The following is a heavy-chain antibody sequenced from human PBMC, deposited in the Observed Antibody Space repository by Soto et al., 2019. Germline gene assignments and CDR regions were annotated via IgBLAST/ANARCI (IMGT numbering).Heavy chain of an antibody. J-gene: IGHJ2*01. CDR3: ARVAALVGAARYWYFDL. Sequence: QLHLQESGPGLVEPSETLSLTCAVSGGPITSTSYYWGWIRQPPGEGLGWIGRIDYRGNIYYNSSLRSRVTISVDTSKNQFPLNLNSVTAADSAVYHCARVAALVGAARYWYFDLWGRGTRVSV. V-gene: IGHV4-39*01. D-gene: IGHD2-15*01. CDR2: IDYRGNI. CDR1: GGPITSTSYY.